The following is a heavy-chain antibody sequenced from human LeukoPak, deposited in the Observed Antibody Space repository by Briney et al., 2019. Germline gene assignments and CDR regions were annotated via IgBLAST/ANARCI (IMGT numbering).Heavy chain of an antibody. V-gene: IGHV4-31*03. Sequence: TLSLTCTVSGGSISSGGYYWSWIRQHPGKGLEWIGSIYYSGSTYYNPSLKSRVTISVDTSKNQFSLKLNSVTAADTAVYYCARESGTIPVADWGQGTLVTVSS. CDR1: GGSISSGGYY. J-gene: IGHJ4*02. CDR2: IYYSGST. CDR3: ARESGTIPVAD. D-gene: IGHD1/OR15-1a*01.